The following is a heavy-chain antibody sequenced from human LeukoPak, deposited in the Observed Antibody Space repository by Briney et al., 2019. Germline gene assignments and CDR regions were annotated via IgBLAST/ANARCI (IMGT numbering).Heavy chain of an antibody. CDR1: GFTFSSYA. CDR2: ISSNGGST. Sequence: PGGSLRLSCAASGFTFSSYAMHWVRRAPGKGLEYVSAISSNGGSTYYADSVRGRFTISRDNSENTLYLQMGSLRAEDMAVYYCARGPRSSPTEYFDYWGQGTLVTVSS. CDR3: ARGPRSSPTEYFDY. D-gene: IGHD6-13*01. J-gene: IGHJ4*02. V-gene: IGHV3-64*02.